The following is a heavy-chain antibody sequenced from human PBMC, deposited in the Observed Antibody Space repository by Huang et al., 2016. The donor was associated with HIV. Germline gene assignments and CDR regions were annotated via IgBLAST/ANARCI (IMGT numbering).Heavy chain of an antibody. Sequence: EVQLLESGGGLVQPGGSLRLSCAASIFTFSTSAMSWVRQAPGKGVWWVSGVSGSGSSTYYADSVKGRFTISRDNSRNTLYLQMKSLRVEDTAIYYCAKGSERSLTGPKYQYYFDYWGQGTLVTVSS. CDR2: VSGSGSST. CDR3: AKGSERSLTGPKYQYYFDY. D-gene: IGHD3-3*01. CDR1: IFTFSTSA. V-gene: IGHV3-23*01. J-gene: IGHJ4*02.